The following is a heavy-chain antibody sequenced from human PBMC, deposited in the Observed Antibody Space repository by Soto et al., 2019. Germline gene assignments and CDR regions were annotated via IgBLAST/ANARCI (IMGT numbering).Heavy chain of an antibody. CDR1: GFTFSNYN. V-gene: IGHV3-21*04. CDR2: ISGSSIYI. CDR3: ATGAASGY. J-gene: IGHJ4*02. D-gene: IGHD6-19*01. Sequence: GGSLRLSCVASGFTFSNYNMNWVRQAPGKGLEWVSHISGSSIYIHYADSVRGRFTISRDNAKNSLYLQMNSLRAEDTALYYCATGAASGYWGQGTLVTVSS.